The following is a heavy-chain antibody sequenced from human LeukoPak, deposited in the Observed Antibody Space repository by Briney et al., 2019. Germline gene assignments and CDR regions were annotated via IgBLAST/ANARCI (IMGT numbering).Heavy chain of an antibody. CDR2: IRPQPYGGST. CDR3: SKGVTPHAPFDAFDV. J-gene: IGHJ3*01. V-gene: IGHV3-49*04. Sequence: GGSLRLSCTVSGFTFADYAMSWVRQAPGKGPEWVGFIRPQPYGGSTQYAASVKGRFTISRDDSKSIAYLQMNGLKTEDTAIYYCSKGVTPHAPFDAFDVWGLGTLVTVSS. CDR1: GFTFADYA. D-gene: IGHD2-15*01.